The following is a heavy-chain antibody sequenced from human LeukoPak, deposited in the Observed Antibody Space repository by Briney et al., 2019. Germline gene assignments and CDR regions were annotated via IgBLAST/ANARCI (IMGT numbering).Heavy chain of an antibody. J-gene: IGHJ4*02. CDR1: GGSFSAIY. CDR2: SSPTGDIT. CDR3: ARVPDFIARPCDS. V-gene: IGHV4-34*01. Sequence: SETLSLTCAVYGGSFSAIYWTLIRQTPGRGLEWIGESSPTGDITGYNPSLKGRATISVDSSKNQFSLKLTSVTAADTGVYYCARVPDFIARPCDSWGPGTLVTVSS.